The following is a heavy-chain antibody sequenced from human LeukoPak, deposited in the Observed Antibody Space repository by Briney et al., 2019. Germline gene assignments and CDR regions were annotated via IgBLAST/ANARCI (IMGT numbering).Heavy chain of an antibody. D-gene: IGHD1-26*01. V-gene: IGHV1-46*01. CDR3: ATDRAVGATAFDI. Sequence: GASVKVSCKASGYTFTSYYMHWVRQAPGQGLEWMGIINPSGGSTSYAQKFQGRVTMTRDTSTSTVYMELSSLRSEDTAVYYCATDRAVGATAFDIWGQGTMVTVSS. CDR2: INPSGGST. J-gene: IGHJ3*02. CDR1: GYTFTSYY.